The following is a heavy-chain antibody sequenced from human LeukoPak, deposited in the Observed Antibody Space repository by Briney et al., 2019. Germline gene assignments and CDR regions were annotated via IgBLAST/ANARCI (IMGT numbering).Heavy chain of an antibody. D-gene: IGHD3-22*01. CDR3: ARVRDYYDSRGYYFEYFDH. J-gene: IGHJ1*01. CDR2: ISSSSSSTI. CDR1: GFTFSSYS. Sequence: GGSLRLSCAASGFTFSSYSMNWVRQAPGKGLEWVSYISSSSSSTIYYADSVKGRFTISRDNAKNSLYLQMNSLRAEDTAVYYCARVRDYYDSRGYYFEYFDHWGQGTLVTVSS. V-gene: IGHV3-48*01.